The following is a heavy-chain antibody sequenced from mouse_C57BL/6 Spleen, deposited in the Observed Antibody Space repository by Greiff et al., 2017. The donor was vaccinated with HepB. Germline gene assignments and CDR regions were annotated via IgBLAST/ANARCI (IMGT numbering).Heavy chain of an antibody. CDR1: GYTFTSYD. V-gene: IGHV1-85*01. CDR2: IYPRNGST. D-gene: IGHD2-5*01. J-gene: IGHJ3*01. Sequence: QVQLQQSGPELVKPGASVKLSCKASGYTFTSYDMNWVKQRPGQGLEWIGWIYPRNGSTKYNEKFKGKATLTVDTSSSTAYMQLHSLTSEDSAVYFCASSNHFAYWGQGTLVTVSA. CDR3: ASSNHFAY.